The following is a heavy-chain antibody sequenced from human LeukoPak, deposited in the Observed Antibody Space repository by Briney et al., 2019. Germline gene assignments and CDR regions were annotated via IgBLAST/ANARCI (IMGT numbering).Heavy chain of an antibody. CDR3: AIAAAGSFDY. Sequence: PGRSLTLSCPASGFIYRSYAMHWVRQAAGKGLEWVAVISYDGSNKYYADPVKGRFTISRDNSKNTLYLQRNSLRAEDTAVYYCAIAAAGSFDYWGQGTLVTVSS. D-gene: IGHD6-13*01. CDR2: ISYDGSNK. CDR1: GFIYRSYA. J-gene: IGHJ4*02. V-gene: IGHV3-30-3*01.